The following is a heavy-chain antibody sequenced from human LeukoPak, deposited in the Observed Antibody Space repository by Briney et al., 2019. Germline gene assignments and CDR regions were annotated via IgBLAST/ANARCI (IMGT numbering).Heavy chain of an antibody. CDR2: IYYSGST. V-gene: IGHV4-59*12. CDR1: GGSFSGYY. D-gene: IGHD1-26*01. Sequence: SETLSLTCAVYGGSFSGYYWSWIRQPPGKGLEWIGYIYYSGSTNYNPSLKSRVTISVDKSKNQFSLKLSSVTAADTAVYYCARSDGSYSRIFDYWGQGTLVTVSS. J-gene: IGHJ4*02. CDR3: ARSDGSYSRIFDY.